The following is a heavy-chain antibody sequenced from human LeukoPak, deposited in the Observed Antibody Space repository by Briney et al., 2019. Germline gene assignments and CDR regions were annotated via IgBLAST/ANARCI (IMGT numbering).Heavy chain of an antibody. CDR1: GFTLSNYW. J-gene: IGHJ4*02. CDR3: AKVAVPAAISNFLDY. CDR2: IKQDGSEK. D-gene: IGHD2-2*01. V-gene: IGHV3-7*03. Sequence: GGSLRLSCAGSGFTLSNYWMSWVRQAPGKGLEWVANIKQDGSEKYYVDSVKGRFTISRDNSKNTLYLQMNSLRAEDTAVYYCAKVAVPAAISNFLDYWGQGTLVTVSS.